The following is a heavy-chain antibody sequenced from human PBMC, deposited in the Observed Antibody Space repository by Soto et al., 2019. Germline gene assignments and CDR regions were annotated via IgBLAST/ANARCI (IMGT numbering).Heavy chain of an antibody. CDR3: AKDQTPGYSADWAVGYYFHF. CDR1: GFTLSRQA. J-gene: IGHJ4*02. V-gene: IGHV3-23*01. CDR2: ISASGART. D-gene: IGHD5-12*01. Sequence: EVQLLESGGGLVQPGGSLRLSCAASGFTLSRQAMSWVRQAPGKGLEWVSAISASGARTYYADSVMGRFSISRDTSKNTLYLQITTLRVEDTAVYYCAKDQTPGYSADWAVGYYFHFWGQGTLVTVSS.